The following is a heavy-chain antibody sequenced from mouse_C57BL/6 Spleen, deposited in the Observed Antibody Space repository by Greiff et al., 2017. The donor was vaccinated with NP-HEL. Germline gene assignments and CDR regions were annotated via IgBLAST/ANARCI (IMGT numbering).Heavy chain of an antibody. CDR2: IRLKSDNYAT. D-gene: IGHD2-2*01. CDR1: GFTFSNYW. CDR3: TRGGYFAY. Sequence: EVMLVESGGGLVQPGGSMKLSCVASGFTFSNYWMNWVRQSPEKGLEWVAQIRLKSDNYATHYAESVKGRFTISRDDSKSSVYLQMNNLRAEDTGIYYCTRGGYFAYWGQGTLVTVSA. J-gene: IGHJ3*01. V-gene: IGHV6-3*01.